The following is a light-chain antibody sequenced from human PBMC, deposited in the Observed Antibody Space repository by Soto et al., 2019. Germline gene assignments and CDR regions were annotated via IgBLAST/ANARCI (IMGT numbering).Light chain of an antibody. CDR3: QQRSSWPLT. CDR2: DAS. Sequence: EIVLTQSPATLALSPGERATLSCRASQSVAGYLAWYPQKPGQAPRLLIYDASNRATGIPARFNGSGSGTDFSLTVSILEPEDFAVYYCQQRSSWPLTFGGGTKGEIK. J-gene: IGKJ4*01. CDR1: QSVAGY. V-gene: IGKV3-11*01.